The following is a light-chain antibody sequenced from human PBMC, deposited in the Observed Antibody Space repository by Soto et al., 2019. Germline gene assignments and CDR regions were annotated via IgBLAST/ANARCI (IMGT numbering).Light chain of an antibody. J-gene: IGKJ3*01. CDR1: QSLLHSTGYNY. Sequence: DIVMTQSPLSLPVTPGEPASISCRSSQSLLHSTGYNYLDWYLQKPGQSPQLLIQSGSMRASGVPDSFSGTGSGTDFTLKISRVEAEDVEVYYGVEVLQTPVTFGPGTKVDI. CDR2: SGS. V-gene: IGKV2-28*01. CDR3: VEVLQTPVT.